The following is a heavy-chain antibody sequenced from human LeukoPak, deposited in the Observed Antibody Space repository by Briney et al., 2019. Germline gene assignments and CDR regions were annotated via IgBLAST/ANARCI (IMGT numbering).Heavy chain of an antibody. CDR2: ISSSSSTI. CDR3: ARVIKRLASRPNYYYYMDV. CDR1: GFTFSSYS. V-gene: IGHV3-48*01. D-gene: IGHD1-1*01. Sequence: GGSLRLSCAASGFTFSSYSMNWVRQAPGKGLEWVSYISSSSSTIYYADSVKGRFTISRDNAKNSLYLQMNSLRAEDTAVYYCARVIKRLASRPNYYYYMDVWGKGTTVTISS. J-gene: IGHJ6*03.